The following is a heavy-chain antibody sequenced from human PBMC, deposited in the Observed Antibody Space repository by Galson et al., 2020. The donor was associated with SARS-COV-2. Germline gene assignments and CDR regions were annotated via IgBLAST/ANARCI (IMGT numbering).Heavy chain of an antibody. CDR1: GGSISSYY. J-gene: IGHJ6*03. CDR2: IYYSGST. CDR3: ARVGLGYYSSTSCYSDYYYMDV. V-gene: IGHV4-59*01. D-gene: IGHD2-2*01. Sequence: SETLSLTCTVSGGSISSYYWSWIRQPPGKGLEWIGYIYYSGSTNYNPSLKSRVTISVDTSKNQFSLKLSSVTAADTAVYYCARVGLGYYSSTSCYSDYYYMDVWGKGTTVTVSS.